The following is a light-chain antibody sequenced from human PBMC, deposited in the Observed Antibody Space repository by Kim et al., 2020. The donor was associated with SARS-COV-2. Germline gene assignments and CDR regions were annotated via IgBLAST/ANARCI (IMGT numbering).Light chain of an antibody. CDR2: WAS. V-gene: IGKV4-1*01. J-gene: IGKJ4*01. CDR3: QQYYTTPRLT. CDR1: QNVLYSSNNKNY. Sequence: DIVMTQSPDSLSVSLGERATINCKSSQNVLYSSNNKNYLAWYQQKPGQPPKLLIYWASTRESGVPDRFSGSGSGTDFTLTINSLQAEDVAVYYCQQYYTTPRLTFGGGTKVDIK.